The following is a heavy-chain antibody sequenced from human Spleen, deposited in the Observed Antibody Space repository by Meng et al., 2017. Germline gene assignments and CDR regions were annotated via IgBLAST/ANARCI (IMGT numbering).Heavy chain of an antibody. D-gene: IGHD1-26*01. Sequence: SGTGLVGPSETRSLTCSGSGGYVRSWSYYWSWIRQPPGKGLEWLGYIYYSGSTDYNPSFKSRVTISIDTSKNHFTLKVNSVTAADTAVYYCARSSAGIVGASIDKWGQGTLVTVSS. V-gene: IGHV4-61*03. CDR1: GGYVRSWSYY. CDR3: ARSSAGIVGASIDK. CDR2: IYYSGST. J-gene: IGHJ4*02.